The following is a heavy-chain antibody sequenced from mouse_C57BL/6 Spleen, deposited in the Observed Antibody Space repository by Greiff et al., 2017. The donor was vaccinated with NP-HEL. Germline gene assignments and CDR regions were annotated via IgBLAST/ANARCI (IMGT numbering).Heavy chain of an antibody. J-gene: IGHJ2*01. Sequence: VKLQESGPELVKPGASVKISCKASGYSFTSYYIHWVKQRPGQGLEWIGWIYPGSGNTKYNEKFKGKATLTADTSSSTAYMQLSSLTSEDSAVYYCAGYDGYFDYWGQGTTFTVSS. CDR2: IYPGSGNT. CDR1: GYSFTSYY. CDR3: AGYDGYFDY. D-gene: IGHD2-3*01. V-gene: IGHV1-66*01.